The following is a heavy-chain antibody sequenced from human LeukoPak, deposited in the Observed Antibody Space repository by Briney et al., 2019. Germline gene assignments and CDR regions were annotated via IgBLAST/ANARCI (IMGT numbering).Heavy chain of an antibody. J-gene: IGHJ6*03. CDR2: ISSSSSYI. CDR3: ARGSTAKTQIKVLLWFGELFQDTYYYMDV. D-gene: IGHD3-10*01. Sequence: PGGSLRLSCAAFGFTFSSYSMNWVRQAPGKGLEWVSSISSSSSYIYYADSVKGRFTISRDNAKNSLYLQMNSLRAEDTAVYYCARGSTAKTQIKVLLWFGELFQDTYYYMDVWGKGTTVTVSS. V-gene: IGHV3-21*01. CDR1: GFTFSSYS.